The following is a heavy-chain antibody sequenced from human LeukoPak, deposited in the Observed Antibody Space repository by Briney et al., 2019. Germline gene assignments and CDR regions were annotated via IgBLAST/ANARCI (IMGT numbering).Heavy chain of an antibody. CDR2: IYYSGST. CDR1: GGSISSYY. CDR3: ASSRGGGLSMDFDY. V-gene: IGHV4-59*13. Sequence: PSETLSLTCSVSGGSISSYYWSWIRQPPGKGLEWIGYIYYSGSTNYNPSLKSRVTISVDTSKNQFSLKLSSVTAAETAVYYCASSRGGGLSMDFDYWGQGTLVTVSS. D-gene: IGHD3-10*01. J-gene: IGHJ4*02.